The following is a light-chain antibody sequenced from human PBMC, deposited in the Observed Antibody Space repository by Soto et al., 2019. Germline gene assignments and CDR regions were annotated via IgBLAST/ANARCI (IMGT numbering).Light chain of an antibody. CDR1: QSVSSY. Sequence: ESVLAQSPATLSLSPGERATLSCRASQSVSSYLAWYQQKPGQAPRLLIYDASNRATGIPARFSGSGSGTDFTLTISSLEPEDFAVYYCQQRSNWPPLTFGGGTKWIS. J-gene: IGKJ4*01. CDR2: DAS. CDR3: QQRSNWPPLT. V-gene: IGKV3-11*01.